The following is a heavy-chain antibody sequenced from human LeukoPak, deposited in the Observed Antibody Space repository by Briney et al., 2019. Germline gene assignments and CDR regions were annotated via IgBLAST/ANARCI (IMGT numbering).Heavy chain of an antibody. CDR2: IYSGGST. Sequence: GGSLRLSCAASEFSVGSNYMTWVRQAPGKGLEWVSLIYSGGSTYYADSVRGRFTISRDNSKSTLSLQMNSLRAEDTAIYYCATYRQVLLPFESWGQGTLVTVSS. V-gene: IGHV3-53*01. CDR3: ATYRQVLLPFES. D-gene: IGHD2-8*02. J-gene: IGHJ4*02. CDR1: EFSVGSNY.